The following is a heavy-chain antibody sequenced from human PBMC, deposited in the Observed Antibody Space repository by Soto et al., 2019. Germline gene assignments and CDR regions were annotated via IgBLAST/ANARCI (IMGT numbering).Heavy chain of an antibody. V-gene: IGHV4-59*01. J-gene: IGHJ3*02. CDR1: GGSISSYY. CDR3: ARYCSGGSCYVGHDAFDI. D-gene: IGHD2-15*01. CDR2: IYYSGST. Sequence: LSLTCTVSGGSISSYYWSWIRQPPGKGLEWIGYIYYSGSTNYNPSLKSRVTISVDTSKNQFSLKLSSVTAADTAVYYCARYCSGGSCYVGHDAFDIWGQGTMVTVSS.